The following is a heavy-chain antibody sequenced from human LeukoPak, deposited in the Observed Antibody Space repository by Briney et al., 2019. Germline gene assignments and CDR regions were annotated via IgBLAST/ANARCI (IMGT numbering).Heavy chain of an antibody. CDR3: AKDLSGSGSYLGL. Sequence: GGSLRLSCAASGFTFSSYGMHWVRQAPGKGLEWVAVISYDGSNKYFADSLKGRFAISRDNSKNTLYLQMNSLRAEDTAVYYCAKDLSGSGSYLGLWGQGTLVTVSS. V-gene: IGHV3-30*18. D-gene: IGHD3-10*01. CDR1: GFTFSSYG. CDR2: ISYDGSNK. J-gene: IGHJ4*02.